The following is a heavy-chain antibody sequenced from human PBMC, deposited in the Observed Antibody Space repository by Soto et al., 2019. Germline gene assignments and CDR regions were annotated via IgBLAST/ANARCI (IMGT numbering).Heavy chain of an antibody. J-gene: IGHJ6*02. CDR2: IWYDGSNK. CDR1: GFTFSSYG. V-gene: IGHV3-33*01. Sequence: QVQLVESGGGVVQPGRSLRLSCAASGFTFSSYGMHWVRQAPGKGLEWVAVIWYDGSNKYYAYSVKGRFTISRDTSKNTLYLQMNSLRAEDTAVYYCARASYGDDYYYYGMDVWGQGTTVTVSS. CDR3: ARASYGDDYYYYGMDV. D-gene: IGHD4-17*01.